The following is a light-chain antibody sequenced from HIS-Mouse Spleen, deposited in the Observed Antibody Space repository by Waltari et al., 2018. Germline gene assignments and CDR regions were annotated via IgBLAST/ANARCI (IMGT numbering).Light chain of an antibody. CDR1: SSDVGGYNY. Sequence: QSALTQPRSVSGSPGQSVTISCTGTSSDVGGYNYVSWYQQHPGKAPTLMIYDVSKRPSGLHDRCSGSKSGNTASLTISGLQAEDEADYYCCSYAGSYPVVFGGGTKLTVL. V-gene: IGLV2-11*01. CDR2: DVS. J-gene: IGLJ2*01. CDR3: CSYAGSYPVV.